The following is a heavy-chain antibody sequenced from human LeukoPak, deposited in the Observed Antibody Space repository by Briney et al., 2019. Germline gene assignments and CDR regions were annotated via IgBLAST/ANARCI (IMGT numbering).Heavy chain of an antibody. CDR3: ARRRTDY. J-gene: IGHJ4*02. CDR2: IKDDGSEK. V-gene: IGHV3-7*01. D-gene: IGHD1-14*01. CDR1: GFTLISLW. Sequence: GGSLRLSCGVSGFTLISLWMAWGRQAPGKGLEWVANIKDDGSEKYSVDSVKGRFTISRDNAKNSLYLQMSGLRAEDTAEYYCARRRTDYGGQGTLVTVSS.